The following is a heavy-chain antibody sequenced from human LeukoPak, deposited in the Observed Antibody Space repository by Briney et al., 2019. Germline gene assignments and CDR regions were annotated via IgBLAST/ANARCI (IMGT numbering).Heavy chain of an antibody. CDR3: ASRLRRYGMDV. D-gene: IGHD4-17*01. J-gene: IGHJ6*02. Sequence: SETLSLTCTVSGGSISSYYWGWIRQPPGKGLEWIGSIYYSGSTYYNPSLKSRVTISVDTSKNQFSLKLSSVTAADTAVYYCASRLRRYGMDVWGQGTTVTVSS. V-gene: IGHV4-39*01. CDR2: IYYSGST. CDR1: GGSISSYY.